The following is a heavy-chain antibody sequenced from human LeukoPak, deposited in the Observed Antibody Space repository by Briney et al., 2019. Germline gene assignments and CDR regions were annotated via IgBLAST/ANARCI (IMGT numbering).Heavy chain of an antibody. CDR3: AKGRGSPYYFDY. CDR2: MSGSGGST. J-gene: IGHJ4*02. CDR1: GFNSSFSFRSYV. D-gene: IGHD1-26*01. V-gene: IGHV3-23*01. Sequence: PGGSLKLSCAAPGFNSSFSFRSYVLKWVRQAPGKGLGSVSDMSGSGGSTYYADSVKGRFTISRDNSKNTLYLQLNILRAEDTAVYFCAKGRGSPYYFDYWGQGTLVTVSS.